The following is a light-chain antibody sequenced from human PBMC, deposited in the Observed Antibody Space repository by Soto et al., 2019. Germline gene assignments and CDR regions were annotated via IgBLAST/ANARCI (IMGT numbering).Light chain of an antibody. V-gene: IGLV2-14*01. Sequence: QSALTQPASVSGSPGQSITISCTGTSSDVGGYNYVSWYQQHPGKAPKLMIYDVSNRPSGVSNLFSGSKSGNTASLTISGRQAEDEADYYCSSYTSSSTRVFGTGTKLTVL. CDR3: SSYTSSSTRV. CDR2: DVS. J-gene: IGLJ1*01. CDR1: SSDVGGYNY.